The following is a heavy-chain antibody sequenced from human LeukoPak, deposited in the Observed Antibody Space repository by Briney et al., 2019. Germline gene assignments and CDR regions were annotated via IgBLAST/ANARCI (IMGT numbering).Heavy chain of an antibody. CDR1: GFTFSDYY. V-gene: IGHV3-11*01. J-gene: IGHJ3*02. CDR2: ISSSGSTI. D-gene: IGHD4-17*01. Sequence: PGGSLRLSCAASGFTFSDYYMSWIRQAPGKGLEGVSYISSSGSTIYYADSLKGRFTISRDNAKNSLYLQMNSLRDEDTAVYYCARGDYGDYVFDIWGQGTMVTVSS. CDR3: ARGDYGDYVFDI.